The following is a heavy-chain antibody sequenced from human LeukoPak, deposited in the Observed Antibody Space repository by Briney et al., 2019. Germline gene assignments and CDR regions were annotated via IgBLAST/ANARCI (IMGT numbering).Heavy chain of an antibody. CDR3: ATSPNPAAILIA. CDR2: ISYVGSNK. J-gene: IGHJ5*02. V-gene: IGHV3-30*03. D-gene: IGHD2-2*02. Sequence: GGSLRLSCAAPGFTFSSYGMHWVRQAPGKGLEWVAVISYVGSNKYYADSVKGRSTISRDNSKSTLYLQMNSLRAEDTAVYYCATSPNPAAILIAWGQGTLVTVSS. CDR1: GFTFSSYG.